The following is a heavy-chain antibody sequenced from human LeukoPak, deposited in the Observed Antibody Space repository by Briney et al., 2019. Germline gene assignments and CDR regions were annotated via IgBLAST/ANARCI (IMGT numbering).Heavy chain of an antibody. V-gene: IGHV1-2*02. CDR2: INPNSGDT. CDR1: GYTFTGYY. Sequence: ASVKVSCKGSGYTFTGYYMHWVRQAPGQGLEWMGWINPNSGDTNYAQKFQGRVTMTRDMSISTAYMEQSRLRSDDTAMYYCARGKNWLDAFDIWGQGTVVTVSS. CDR3: ARGKNWLDAFDI. J-gene: IGHJ3*02. D-gene: IGHD1-1*01.